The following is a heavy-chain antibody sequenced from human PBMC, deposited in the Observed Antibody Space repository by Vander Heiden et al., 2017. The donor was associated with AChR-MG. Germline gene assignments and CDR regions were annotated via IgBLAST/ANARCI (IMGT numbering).Heavy chain of an antibody. Sequence: EVQLVASVGGLVKPAGSLRHSGAAFGLTFSSDGMNWVRQAPGKGLEWVSSISSSGSYIYYAESVKGRFTISRDNAKNSLYLQMNSLRAEDTAVYYCARDQGRYDYWGQGTLVTVSS. V-gene: IGHV3-21*01. CDR2: ISSSGSYI. CDR3: ARDQGRYDY. D-gene: IGHD3-10*01. CDR1: GLTFSSDG. J-gene: IGHJ4*02.